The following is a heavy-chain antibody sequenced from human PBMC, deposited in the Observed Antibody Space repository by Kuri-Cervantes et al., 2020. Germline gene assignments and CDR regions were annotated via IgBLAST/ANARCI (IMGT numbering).Heavy chain of an antibody. CDR3: ARDLQVRYYDSSGRTTG. CDR1: GFTFSSYS. J-gene: IGHJ4*02. V-gene: IGHV3-48*01. D-gene: IGHD3-22*01. Sequence: GGSLRLSCAASGFTFSSYSMNWVRQAPGKGLEWVSYISSSSSTIYYADSVKGRFTISRDNAKNSLYLQMNSLRAEDTAVYYCARDLQVRYYDSSGRTTGWGQGTLVTVSS. CDR2: ISSSSSTI.